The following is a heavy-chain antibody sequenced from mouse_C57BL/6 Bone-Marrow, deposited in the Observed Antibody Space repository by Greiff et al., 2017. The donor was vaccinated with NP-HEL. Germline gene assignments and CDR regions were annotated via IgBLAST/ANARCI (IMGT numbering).Heavy chain of an antibody. CDR2: ISDGGSYT. CDR3: ARDSVWDDY. D-gene: IGHD4-1*01. J-gene: IGHJ2*01. Sequence: EVKLEESGGGLVKPGGSLKLSCAASGFTFSSYAMSWVRQTPEKRLEWVATISDGGSYTYYPDNVKGRFTISRDNAKNNLYLQMSHLKSEDTAMYYCARDSVWDDYWGQGTTLTVSS. V-gene: IGHV5-4*01. CDR1: GFTFSSYA.